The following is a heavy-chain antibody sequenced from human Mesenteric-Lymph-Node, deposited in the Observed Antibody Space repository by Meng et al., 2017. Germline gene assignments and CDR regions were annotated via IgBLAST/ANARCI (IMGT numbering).Heavy chain of an antibody. D-gene: IGHD3-22*01. V-gene: IGHV1-18*01. CDR2: ISAYNGNT. Sequence: QVRLVQSGAEVKKSGASMKGPCMAAGYTFTNYGISWVRQAPGQGLEWMGWISAYNGNTNYAQKLQGRVTMTTDTSMSTAYMELRSLRSDDTAVYYCARVSDDYDRTGYYNFDYWGQGTLVTVSS. CDR1: GYTFTNYG. J-gene: IGHJ4*02. CDR3: ARVSDDYDRTGYYNFDY.